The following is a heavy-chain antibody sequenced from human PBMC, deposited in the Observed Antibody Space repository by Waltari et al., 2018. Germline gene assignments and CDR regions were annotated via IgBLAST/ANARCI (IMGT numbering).Heavy chain of an antibody. CDR1: VASPGSPSHY. D-gene: IGHD6-25*01. Sequence: QLQLQESGPGLVKPSETLSLTCIVSVASPGSPSHYWGWIRQPPGKGLEWIGNIFDDGTTHYNPSLKSRVILSVDTSDNQFSLRVRSVTAADTAVYYCARVAIAAGGPYYFDTWGQGVQVTVSS. CDR3: ARVAIAAGGPYYFDT. CDR2: IFDDGTT. J-gene: IGHJ4*02. V-gene: IGHV4-39*07.